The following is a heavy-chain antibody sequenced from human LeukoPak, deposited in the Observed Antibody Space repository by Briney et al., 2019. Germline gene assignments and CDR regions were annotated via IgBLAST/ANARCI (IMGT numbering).Heavy chain of an antibody. D-gene: IGHD3-9*01. CDR3: ARLLRYFDWLSSGYFDY. Sequence: SETLSLTCTVSGGSISSSSYYWGWIRQPPGKELEWIGSIYHSGSTYYNPSLKSRVTISVDTSKNQFSLKLSSVTAADTAVYYCARLLRYFDWLSSGYFDYWGQGTLVTVSS. CDR1: GGSISSSSYY. V-gene: IGHV4-39*01. J-gene: IGHJ4*02. CDR2: IYHSGST.